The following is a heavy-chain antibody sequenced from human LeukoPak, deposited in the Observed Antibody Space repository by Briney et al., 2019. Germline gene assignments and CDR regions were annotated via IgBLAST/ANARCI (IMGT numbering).Heavy chain of an antibody. J-gene: IGHJ6*02. CDR2: INHNGNVN. CDR1: GFTFSSYW. Sequence: GGSLRLSCAASGFTFSSYWMNWARQAPGKGLEWVASINHNGNVNYYADSVKGRFTISRDNSKNTLYLQMNSLRAEDAAVYYCARELVVTIFGVVIDYYYGMDVWGQGTTVTVSS. D-gene: IGHD3-3*01. CDR3: ARELVVTIFGVVIDYYYGMDV. V-gene: IGHV3-7*01.